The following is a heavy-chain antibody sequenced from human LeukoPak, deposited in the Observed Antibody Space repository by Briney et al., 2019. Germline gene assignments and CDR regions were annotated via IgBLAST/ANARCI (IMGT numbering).Heavy chain of an antibody. Sequence: ASETLSLTCAVYGGSFSGYYWSWIRQPPGKGLEWIGEINHSGSTNYNPSLKSRVTISVDTSKNQFSLKLSSVTAADTAVYYCARERHYYDSSGYYYCFDYWGQGTLVTVSS. D-gene: IGHD3-22*01. CDR1: GGSFSGYY. CDR3: ARERHYYDSSGYYYCFDY. J-gene: IGHJ4*02. V-gene: IGHV4-34*01. CDR2: INHSGST.